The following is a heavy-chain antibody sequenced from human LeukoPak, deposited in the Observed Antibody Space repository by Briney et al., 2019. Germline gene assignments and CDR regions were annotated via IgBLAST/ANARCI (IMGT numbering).Heavy chain of an antibody. CDR3: IGQRQYGDYPQ. Sequence: GGSLRLSCAASGFTFSGSTVHWVRQASGKGLEWVGRIKSQTYSYATAYAASVTVRFTISRDDSKNTAYLQMNSLKTGDLVVEYCIGQRQYGDYPQWGKGALVTVS. D-gene: IGHD4-17*01. CDR1: GFTFSGST. CDR2: IKSQTYSYAT. V-gene: IGHV3-73*01. J-gene: IGHJ4*02.